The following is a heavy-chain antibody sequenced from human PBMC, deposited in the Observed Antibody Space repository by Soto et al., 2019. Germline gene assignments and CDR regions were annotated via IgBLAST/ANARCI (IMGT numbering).Heavy chain of an antibody. Sequence: KAXETLSLKCAVSGYSISSGYYWGWIRQPPGKGLEWIGSIYHSGSTYYNPSLKSRVTISVVTSKNQFSLKLSSVTDADTAVYYCAREQLGPNDYYYYSGMDVWGQGTTVTVS. V-gene: IGHV4-38-2*01. CDR1: GYSISSGYY. CDR3: AREQLGPNDYYYYSGMDV. J-gene: IGHJ6*02. D-gene: IGHD6-13*01. CDR2: IYHSGST.